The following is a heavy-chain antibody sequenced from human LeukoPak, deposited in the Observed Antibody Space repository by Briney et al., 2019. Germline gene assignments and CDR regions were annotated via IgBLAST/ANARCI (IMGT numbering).Heavy chain of an antibody. CDR3: VKGLSCSSTSCYVYFDY. J-gene: IGHJ4*02. D-gene: IGHD2-2*01. CDR2: ISGSGGST. V-gene: IGHV3-23*01. Sequence: GGSLRLSCAASGFTFSSYGMSWVRQAPGKGLEWVSAISGSGGSTYYADSVKGRFTISRDNSKNTLSLQMNSLRAEDTAVYYCVKGLSCSSTSCYVYFDYWGQGTLVTVS. CDR1: GFTFSSYG.